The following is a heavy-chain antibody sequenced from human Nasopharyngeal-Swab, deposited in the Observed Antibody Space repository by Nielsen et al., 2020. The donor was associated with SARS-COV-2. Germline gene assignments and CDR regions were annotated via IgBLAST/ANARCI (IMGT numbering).Heavy chain of an antibody. CDR3: ARSGYSGYDDYGGTLEDY. J-gene: IGHJ4*02. Sequence: GGSLRLSCAASGFTFSSYWMHWVRQAPGKGLVWVSRINSDGSSTSYADSVKGRFTISRDNAKNTLYLQMNSLRAEDTAVYYCARSGYSGYDDYGGTLEDYWGQGTLVTVSS. CDR1: GFTFSSYW. V-gene: IGHV3-74*01. CDR2: INSDGSST. D-gene: IGHD5-12*01.